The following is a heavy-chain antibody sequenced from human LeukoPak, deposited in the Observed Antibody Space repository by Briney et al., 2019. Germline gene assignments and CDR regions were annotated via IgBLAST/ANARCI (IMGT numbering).Heavy chain of an antibody. CDR2: ISGSGGST. CDR1: GFTFSSYA. Sequence: PGGSLRLSCAASGFTFSSYAMSWVRQAPGKGLEWVSTISGSGGSTHYADSVNGRFTISRDSSENTLHLQMNSLRVEDTVVYYCAKDMVRGVIQSAFDFWGQGTLVTVSS. CDR3: AKDMVRGVIQSAFDF. D-gene: IGHD3-10*01. J-gene: IGHJ4*02. V-gene: IGHV3-23*01.